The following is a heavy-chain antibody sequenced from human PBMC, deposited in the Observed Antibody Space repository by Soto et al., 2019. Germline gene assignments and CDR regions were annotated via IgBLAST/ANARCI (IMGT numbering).Heavy chain of an antibody. CDR3: ARDLGSTNYYFDY. V-gene: IGHV3-33*01. Sequence: GGSLRLSCVTSGFTFSNYGMHWVRQAPGKGMEWVALIWYDGSKKYYADFVKGRFTISRDSSKNTLYLQMNSLRAEDTAVYYCARDLGSTNYYFDYWGLGTLVTVSS. J-gene: IGHJ4*02. CDR1: GFTFSNYG. D-gene: IGHD1-1*01. CDR2: IWYDGSKK.